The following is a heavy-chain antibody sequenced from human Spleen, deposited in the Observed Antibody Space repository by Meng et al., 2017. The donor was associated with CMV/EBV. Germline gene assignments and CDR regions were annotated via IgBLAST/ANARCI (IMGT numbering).Heavy chain of an antibody. V-gene: IGHV3-74*01. J-gene: IGHJ6*02. Sequence: GESLKISCAASGFTFSSYWMHWVRQAPGKGLVWVSRIDSDGSTTSYVDSVKGRFTISRDNAKKTLYLQMNSLRTEDTAVYYCARAFVHTAMVTYYYGLDVWGQGTTVTVSS. D-gene: IGHD5-18*01. CDR2: IDSDGSTT. CDR3: ARAFVHTAMVTYYYGLDV. CDR1: GFTFSSYW.